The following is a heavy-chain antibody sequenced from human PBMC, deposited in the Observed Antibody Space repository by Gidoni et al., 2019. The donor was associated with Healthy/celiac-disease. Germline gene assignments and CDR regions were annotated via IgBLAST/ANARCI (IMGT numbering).Heavy chain of an antibody. CDR1: GFPFCCYS. Sequence: EVQLVESGGGLVQPGWSLRLPCAASGFPFCCYSMNWVRQAPGKGLEWVSYISSSSSTIYYADSVKGRFTISRDNAKNSRYLQMNSLRDEDTAVYYCARETISAYGFSRHFDYWGQGTLVTVSS. V-gene: IGHV3-48*02. D-gene: IGHD2-21*01. CDR2: ISSSSSTI. J-gene: IGHJ4*02. CDR3: ARETISAYGFSRHFDY.